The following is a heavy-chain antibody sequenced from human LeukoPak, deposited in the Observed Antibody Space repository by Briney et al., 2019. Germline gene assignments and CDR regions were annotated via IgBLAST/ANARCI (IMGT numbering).Heavy chain of an antibody. CDR2: INPNSGGT. Sequence: AASVTVSCKASGYSFTSNYIHWVRQAPGQGLEWMGRINPNSGGTNYAQKFQGRVTMTRDTSISTAYMELSRLRSDDTAVYYCAGGLNYYDSSGYPTDYWGQGTLVTVSS. D-gene: IGHD3-22*01. CDR3: AGGLNYYDSSGYPTDY. V-gene: IGHV1-2*06. J-gene: IGHJ4*02. CDR1: GYSFTSNY.